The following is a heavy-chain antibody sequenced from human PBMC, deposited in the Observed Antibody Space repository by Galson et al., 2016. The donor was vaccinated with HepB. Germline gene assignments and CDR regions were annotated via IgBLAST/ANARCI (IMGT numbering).Heavy chain of an antibody. J-gene: IGHJ3*02. CDR1: GYIFTRDG. Sequence: QSGAEVKKPGASVKVSCKASGYIFTRDGISWVRQAPGQGLEWMGWIITDNGQTNYAERLQGRVTMTTDTSTSTVYMELRSLKYDDTAVYYCARESVGGILAFDIWGQGTLVTVSS. CDR3: ARESVGGILAFDI. D-gene: IGHD1-26*01. V-gene: IGHV1-18*01. CDR2: IITDNGQT.